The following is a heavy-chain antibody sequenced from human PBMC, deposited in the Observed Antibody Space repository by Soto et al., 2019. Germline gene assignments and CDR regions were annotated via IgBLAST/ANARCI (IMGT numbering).Heavy chain of an antibody. D-gene: IGHD4-4*01. CDR1: GFTFSSYS. Sequence: EVQLVESGGGLVKPGGSLRLSCAASGFTFSSYSMNWVRQAPGKGLEWVSAISSSSSYIYDADSVKGRFTISRDNAKNSLYLQMNSLRAEDTAVYYCARPIYSNYFVSGYYYMDVWGKGTTVTVSS. J-gene: IGHJ6*03. CDR2: ISSSSSYI. V-gene: IGHV3-21*01. CDR3: ARPIYSNYFVSGYYYMDV.